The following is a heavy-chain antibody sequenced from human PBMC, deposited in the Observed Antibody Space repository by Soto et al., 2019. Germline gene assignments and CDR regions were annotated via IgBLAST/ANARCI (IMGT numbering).Heavy chain of an antibody. CDR3: TRDPGSVSGAGYFDY. CDR1: GGSISSSSYY. J-gene: IGHJ4*02. CDR2: IYYSGST. D-gene: IGHD6-19*01. V-gene: IGHV4-39*02. Sequence: PSETLSLTCTVSGGSISSSSYYWGWIRQPPGKGLEWIGSIYYSGSTYYNPSLQSRVTISVDTSSNQFSLILSSVTAADTAVYYCTRDPGSVSGAGYFDYWGQGTLVTVSS.